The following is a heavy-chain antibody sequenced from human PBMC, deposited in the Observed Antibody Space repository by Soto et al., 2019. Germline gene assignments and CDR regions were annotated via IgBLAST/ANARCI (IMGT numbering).Heavy chain of an antibody. D-gene: IGHD1-26*01. J-gene: IGHJ6*02. CDR2: ISAYNGNT. CDR3: ARYLIVGSTAVKRPNGMDV. Sequence: QVQLVQSGAEVKKPGASVKVSCKASGYTFTSYGISWVRQAPGQGLEWMGWISAYNGNTNYAQKPQGRVTMTTDTSTSTAYMELRSLRSDDTAVYYCARYLIVGSTAVKRPNGMDVWGQGTTVTVSS. CDR1: GYTFTSYG. V-gene: IGHV1-18*01.